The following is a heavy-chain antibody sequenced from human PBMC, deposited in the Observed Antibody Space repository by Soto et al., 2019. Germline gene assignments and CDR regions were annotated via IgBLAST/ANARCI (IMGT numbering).Heavy chain of an antibody. CDR2: ISYSGNT. CDR3: ASILTGTHVDF. D-gene: IGHD1-7*01. V-gene: IGHV4-39*01. J-gene: IGHJ4*02. CDR1: GGSISSRSYH. Sequence: QLQLQESGPGLVKPSETLSLTCTVSGGSISSRSYHWGWIRQPPGKGLEWIGSISYSGNTYYTPSLKSRVTISVDTSKNQFSLNLSSVTAADTAVYYCASILTGTHVDFWGQGTLVTVSS.